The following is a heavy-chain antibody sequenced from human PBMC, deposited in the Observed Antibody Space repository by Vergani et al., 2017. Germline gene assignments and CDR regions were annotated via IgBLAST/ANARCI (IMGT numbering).Heavy chain of an antibody. J-gene: IGHJ4*02. CDR3: ARQLTHDFWSGTIDY. D-gene: IGHD3-3*01. CDR2: INHSGST. Sequence: QVQLQQWGAGLLKPSETLSLTCAVYGGSFSGYYWSWIRQPPGKGLEWIGEINHSGSTNYNPSLKSRVTISVDTSKNQFSLKLSSVTAADTAVYYCARQLTHDFWSGTIDYWGQGTLVTVSS. CDR1: GGSFSGYY. V-gene: IGHV4-34*01.